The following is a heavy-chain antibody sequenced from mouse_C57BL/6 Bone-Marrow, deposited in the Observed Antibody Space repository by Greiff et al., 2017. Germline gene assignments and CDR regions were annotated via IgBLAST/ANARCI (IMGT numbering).Heavy chain of an antibody. Sequence: QVQLKESGAELARPGASVKMSCKASGYTFTSYTMHWVKQRPGQGLEWIGYINPSSGYTKYNQKFKDKATLTADKSSSTAYMQLSSLTSEDSAVYYCARRGGWLLPPYYAMDYWGQGTSVTVSS. D-gene: IGHD2-3*01. CDR3: ARRGGWLLPPYYAMDY. CDR1: GYTFTSYT. V-gene: IGHV1-4*01. J-gene: IGHJ4*01. CDR2: INPSSGYT.